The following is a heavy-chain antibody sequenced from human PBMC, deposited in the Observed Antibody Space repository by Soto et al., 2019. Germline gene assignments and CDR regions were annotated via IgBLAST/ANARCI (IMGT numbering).Heavy chain of an antibody. CDR3: TRHPTLSTDVGFDP. CDR2: IRSKAYGGTT. J-gene: IGHJ5*02. Sequence: PGGSLRLSCTASGFTFGDYAMSWFRQAPGKGLEWVGFIRSKAYGGTTEYAASVKGRFTISRDDSKSIAYLQMNSLKTEDTAVYYCTRHPTLSTDVGFDPWGQGTLVTVSS. CDR1: GFTFGDYA. V-gene: IGHV3-49*03. D-gene: IGHD2-2*01.